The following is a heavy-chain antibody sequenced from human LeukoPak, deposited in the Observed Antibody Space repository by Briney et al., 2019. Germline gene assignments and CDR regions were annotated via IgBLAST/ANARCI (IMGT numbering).Heavy chain of an antibody. CDR1: GDSISTSSYY. J-gene: IGHJ4*02. V-gene: IGHV4-39*01. CDR3: ARSYYYDYRQIDY. D-gene: IGHD3-22*01. Sequence: SETLSLTCTVSGDSISTSSYYWGWIRQPPGKGLEWLGSIYYSGCTYYNPSLNSRVTISVDTSKTQFSLNLYSVTAADTAVFYCARSYYYDYRQIDYWGQGTLVTVSS. CDR2: IYYSGCT.